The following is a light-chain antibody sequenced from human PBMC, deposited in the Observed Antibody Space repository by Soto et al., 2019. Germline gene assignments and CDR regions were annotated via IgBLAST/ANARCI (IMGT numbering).Light chain of an antibody. CDR3: ATWDDSLSGPV. V-gene: IGLV1-47*02. CDR2: SNN. J-gene: IGLJ3*02. Sequence: QSVLTQPPSLSATPGETVTISCFGSRSNIGSSIVHWYQQVPGTAPKVLIYSNNKRPSGVPDRFSGSKSGTSASLAISGLRSEDEADYYCATWDDSLSGPVFGGGTKLTVL. CDR1: RSNIGSSI.